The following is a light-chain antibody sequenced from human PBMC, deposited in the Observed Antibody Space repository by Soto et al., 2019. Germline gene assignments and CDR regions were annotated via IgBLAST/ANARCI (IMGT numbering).Light chain of an antibody. Sequence: DIQITQSPSTLSASVGDTVTVTCRASQSISTYLNWYQQTPGKAPKLLIYAASSLQSGVPSRFSGSGSGTDFTLTISSLHPEDSATYYCQQSYSTPPTFGQGTKVDIK. V-gene: IGKV1-39*01. J-gene: IGKJ1*01. CDR1: QSISTY. CDR3: QQSYSTPPT. CDR2: AAS.